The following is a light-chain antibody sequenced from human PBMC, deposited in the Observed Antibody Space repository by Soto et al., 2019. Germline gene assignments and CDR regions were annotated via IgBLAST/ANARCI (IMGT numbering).Light chain of an antibody. Sequence: EIVLTQSPGTLSVSPGERATLSCRASQSVGRNYLAWYQQKPGQAPRLLIYGASSRATGIPDRFSGNASGTDFTLTISRLEPEDFAVYYCQQYAESPHTFGGGNKVETK. CDR1: QSVGRNY. CDR3: QQYAESPHT. J-gene: IGKJ4*01. V-gene: IGKV3-20*01. CDR2: GAS.